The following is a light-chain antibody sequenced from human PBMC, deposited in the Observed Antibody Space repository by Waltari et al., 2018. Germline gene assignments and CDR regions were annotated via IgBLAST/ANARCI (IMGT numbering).Light chain of an antibody. CDR2: EDT. V-gene: IGLV2-23*01. CDR3: CSHTGSITWV. CDR1: SSYNL. Sequence: QSALTQPASVSGSPGQPITISCTGTSSYNLVSWYQQYPGEAPKVVIFEDTKRPSGVSNRFSASKSGNTASLTISVLQAEDEADYYCCSHTGSITWVFGGGTKVTVL. J-gene: IGLJ3*02.